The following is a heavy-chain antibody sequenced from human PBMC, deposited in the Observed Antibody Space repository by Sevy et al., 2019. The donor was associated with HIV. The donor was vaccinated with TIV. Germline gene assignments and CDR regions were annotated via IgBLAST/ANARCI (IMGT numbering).Heavy chain of an antibody. CDR1: GYSFTSNW. CDR2: IYPGDSDT. Sequence: GESLKISCKGSGYSFTSNWIGWVRQMPGKGLEWLGIIYPGDSDTRYSPSFQGQVTISADKSISTAYLQWSSLKASDTAMYYCARRDSSGWYTFDIWGQGTMVTVSS. CDR3: ARRDSSGWYTFDI. V-gene: IGHV5-51*01. J-gene: IGHJ3*02. D-gene: IGHD6-19*01.